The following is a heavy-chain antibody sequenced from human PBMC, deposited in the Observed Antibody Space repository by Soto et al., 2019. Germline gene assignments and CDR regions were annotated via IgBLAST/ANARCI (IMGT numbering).Heavy chain of an antibody. Sequence: PGGSLGLSCAASGFTFSSYGMHWVRQAPGKGLEWVAVIWYDGSNKYYADSVKGRFTISRDNSKNTLYLQMNSLRAEDTAVYYCARELPAAISYFDYWGPGTLLTVSS. CDR2: IWYDGSNK. CDR3: ARELPAAISYFDY. J-gene: IGHJ4*02. CDR1: GFTFSSYG. V-gene: IGHV3-33*01. D-gene: IGHD2-2*02.